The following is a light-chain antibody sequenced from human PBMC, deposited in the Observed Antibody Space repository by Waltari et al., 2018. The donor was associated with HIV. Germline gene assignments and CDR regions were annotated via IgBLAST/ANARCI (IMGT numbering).Light chain of an antibody. Sequence: QSAMTQPRPVSGSPGQSVTISCTGTSSDVGGYNYVSWYQQNPGKAPKFNSYDVTKRPSGVPDRFSGSKSGNTASLTISGLQAEDEADYYCCSYAGNYPVLFGGGTKLTVL. CDR3: CSYAGNYPVL. CDR1: SSDVGGYNY. CDR2: DVT. J-gene: IGLJ3*02. V-gene: IGLV2-11*01.